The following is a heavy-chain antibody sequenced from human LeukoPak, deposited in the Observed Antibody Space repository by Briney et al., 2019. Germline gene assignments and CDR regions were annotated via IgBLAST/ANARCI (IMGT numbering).Heavy chain of an antibody. CDR1: GGSISSYY. V-gene: IGHV4-59*08. CDR2: IYYSGST. Sequence: SETLSLTCTVSGGSISSYYWSWIRQPPGKGLEWIGYIYYSGSTNYNPSLKSRVTISVDTSKNQFSLKLSSVTAADTAVYYCARSLRYFDWLSRADYYMDVWGKGTTVTISS. J-gene: IGHJ6*03. D-gene: IGHD3-9*01. CDR3: ARSLRYFDWLSRADYYMDV.